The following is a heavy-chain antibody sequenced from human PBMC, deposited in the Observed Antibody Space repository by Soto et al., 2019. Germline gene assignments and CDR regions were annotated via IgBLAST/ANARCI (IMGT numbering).Heavy chain of an antibody. CDR1: GGTFNNYT. CDR2: IIPIFAIP. D-gene: IGHD2-21*02. J-gene: IGHJ6*02. V-gene: IGHV1-69*12. Sequence: QVQLVQSGAEVKKPGSSVKVSCKASGGTFNNYTISWVRQAPGQGLEWMGGIIPIFAIPNYAQKFQGRVTITADDSTSTTYMELTSLRSDDTAVYYCARDRYCVGDCKYYYYYSGMDVWGQGTTVTVSS. CDR3: ARDRYCVGDCKYYYYYSGMDV.